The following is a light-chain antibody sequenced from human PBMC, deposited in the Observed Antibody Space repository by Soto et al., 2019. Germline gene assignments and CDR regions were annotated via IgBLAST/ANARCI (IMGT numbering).Light chain of an antibody. CDR3: QSYDSSLRRV. CDR2: GIS. CDR1: SSNIGAGYD. J-gene: IGLJ1*01. V-gene: IGLV1-40*01. Sequence: QPVLTQPPSVSGAPGQRVTISCTGSSSNIGAGYDVHWYQQLPETAPKLLIYGISNRPSGVPDRFSGSKSGTSASLAITGLQAEDEADYYCQSYDSSLRRVFGSGTKLTVL.